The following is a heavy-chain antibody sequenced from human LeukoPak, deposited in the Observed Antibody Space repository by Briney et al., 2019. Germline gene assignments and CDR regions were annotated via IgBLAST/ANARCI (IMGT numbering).Heavy chain of an antibody. Sequence: SETLSLTCAVYGGSFSGYYWSWIRQPPGKGLEWIGEITHSGSTNYNPSLKSRVTISVDTSKNQFSLKLSSVTAADTAVYYCARHLRRWLHFQGFDYWGQGTLVTVSS. CDR3: ARHLRRWLHFQGFDY. CDR1: GGSFSGYY. CDR2: ITHSGST. D-gene: IGHD5-24*01. J-gene: IGHJ4*02. V-gene: IGHV4-34*01.